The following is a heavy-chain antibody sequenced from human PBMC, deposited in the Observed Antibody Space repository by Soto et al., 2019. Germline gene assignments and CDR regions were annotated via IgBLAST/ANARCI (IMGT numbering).Heavy chain of an antibody. CDR3: AKANVEMATPPPDY. J-gene: IGHJ4*02. V-gene: IGHV3-9*01. CDR2: ISWNSGSI. Sequence: EVQLVESGGGLVQPGRSLRLSCAASGFTFDDYAMHWVRQAPGKGLEWVSGISWNSGSIGYADSVKGRFTISRDNAKNSLYLQMNSLRAEDTALYYCAKANVEMATPPPDYWGQGTLVTVSS. CDR1: GFTFDDYA. D-gene: IGHD5-12*01.